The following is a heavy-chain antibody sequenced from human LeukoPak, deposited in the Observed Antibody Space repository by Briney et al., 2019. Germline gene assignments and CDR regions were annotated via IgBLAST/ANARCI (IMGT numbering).Heavy chain of an antibody. CDR3: ARDGYYYDSSGYYGQAHHAKYFDY. V-gene: IGHV3-21*01. J-gene: IGHJ4*02. CDR1: GFTFSSYS. CDR2: ISSSNSYI. D-gene: IGHD3-22*01. Sequence: GGSLRLSCAASGFTFSSYSMNWVRQAPGKGLEWVSYISSSNSYIYYADSVKGRFTISRDNAKNSLYLQMNSLRAEDTAVYYCARDGYYYDSSGYYGQAHHAKYFDYWGQGTLVTVSS.